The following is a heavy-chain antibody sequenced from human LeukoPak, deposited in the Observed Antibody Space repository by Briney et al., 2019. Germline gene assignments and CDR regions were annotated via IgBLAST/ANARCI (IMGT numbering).Heavy chain of an antibody. Sequence: SETLSLTCTVSGGSIGSYYWSRIRQPPGKGLEWIGYIYYSGSTNYNPSLKSRVTISVDTSKNQFSLKLSSVTAADTAVYYCARGLMMAVAGRGEFHYWGQGTLVTVSS. CDR1: GGSIGSYY. J-gene: IGHJ4*02. V-gene: IGHV4-59*01. D-gene: IGHD6-13*01. CDR2: IYYSGST. CDR3: ARGLMMAVAGRGEFHY.